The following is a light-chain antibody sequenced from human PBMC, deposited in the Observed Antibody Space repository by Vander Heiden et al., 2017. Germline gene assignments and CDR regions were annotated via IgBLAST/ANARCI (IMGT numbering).Light chain of an antibody. CDR2: YAS. J-gene: IGKJ2*01. CDR3: HQSSSVPYS. Sequence: EIVLTQSPDSQSVAPQEKVTITCRASENIGRSLHWYQQKPGQSPKLLIKYASQSFSGVPSRFSGGGSGTDFTLTINSLEAEDAATYYCHQSSSVPYSFGQGTKLDIK. CDR1: ENIGRS. V-gene: IGKV6-21*01.